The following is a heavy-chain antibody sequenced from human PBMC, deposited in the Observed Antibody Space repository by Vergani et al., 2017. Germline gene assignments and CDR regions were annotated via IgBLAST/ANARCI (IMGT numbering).Heavy chain of an antibody. Sequence: EVQLLESGGGLVQPGGSLRLSCAASGFTFSSYAMSWVRQAPGKGLEWVSAISGSGGSTYYADFVKGRFTISRDNSKNTLYLQMNSLRAEDTAVYYCAKGVTIFGVVPNWFAPWSQGTLVTVSS. J-gene: IGHJ5*02. V-gene: IGHV3-23*01. CDR1: GFTFSSYA. D-gene: IGHD3-3*01. CDR2: ISGSGGST. CDR3: AKGVTIFGVVPNWFAP.